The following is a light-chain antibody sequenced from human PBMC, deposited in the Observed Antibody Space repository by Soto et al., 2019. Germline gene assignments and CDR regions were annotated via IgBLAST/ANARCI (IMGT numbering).Light chain of an antibody. CDR3: QQYGSSLWT. V-gene: IGKV3-15*01. CDR2: GAS. Sequence: EIVMTQSPATLSVSPGARAPLSCRASQSVSSNLAWYQQKPGQAPRLLIYGASTRATGIPARFSGSGSGTEFTLTISSLQSEDFAVYYCQQYGSSLWTFGQGTKVDIK. CDR1: QSVSSN. J-gene: IGKJ1*01.